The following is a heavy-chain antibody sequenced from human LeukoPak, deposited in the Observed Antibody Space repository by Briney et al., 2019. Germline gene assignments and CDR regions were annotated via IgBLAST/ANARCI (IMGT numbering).Heavy chain of an antibody. V-gene: IGHV1-69*13. D-gene: IGHD4-23*01. J-gene: IGHJ4*02. CDR3: ARSSDYGGNSPGGY. CDR2: IIPNFGTA. CDR1: GGTFSSYA. Sequence: SVKVSCKASGGTFSSYAISWVRQAPGQGLEWMGGIIPNFGTANYAQKFQGRVTITADESTSTAYMELSSLRSEDTAVYYCARSSDYGGNSPGGYWGQGTLVTVSS.